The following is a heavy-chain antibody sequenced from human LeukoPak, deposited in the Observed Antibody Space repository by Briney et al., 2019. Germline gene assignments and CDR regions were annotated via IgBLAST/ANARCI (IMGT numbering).Heavy chain of an antibody. CDR2: ISGSGGNT. Sequence: GGSLRLSCAASGFTFSSYAMHWVRQAPGKGLEWVSAISGSGGNTHYADSVKGRFTISRDNSKNTLYLQMNSLRAEDTAVYYCARGPRYYDSSGYYYLNYWGQGTLVTVSS. D-gene: IGHD3-22*01. CDR3: ARGPRYYDSSGYYYLNY. CDR1: GFTFSSYA. V-gene: IGHV3-23*01. J-gene: IGHJ4*02.